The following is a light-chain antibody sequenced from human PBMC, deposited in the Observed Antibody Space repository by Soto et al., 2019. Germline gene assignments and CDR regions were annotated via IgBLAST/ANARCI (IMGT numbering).Light chain of an antibody. J-gene: IGKJ2*01. Sequence: EIVMTQSPATLSVSPGERASLSCRARQSVGSNLAWYQQTAGQAPRLLIYRASTRANGIPARSSGSGSGTNFTLSISSLEAEEFAVYSCQQYTNWAYTFGQGTKLEIK. V-gene: IGKV3-15*01. CDR3: QQYTNWAYT. CDR2: RAS. CDR1: QSVGSN.